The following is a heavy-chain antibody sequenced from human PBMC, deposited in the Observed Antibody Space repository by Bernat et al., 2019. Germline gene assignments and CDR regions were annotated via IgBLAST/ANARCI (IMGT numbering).Heavy chain of an antibody. CDR3: ARDRDDILTGPPAGY. CDR1: GFTFSSYG. D-gene: IGHD3-9*01. J-gene: IGHJ4*02. Sequence: QVQLVESGGGVVQPGRSLRLSCAASGFTFSSYGMHWVRQAPGKGLEWVAVIWYDGSNKYYADSVKGRFTISRDNSKNTLYLQMNSLRAEDTAVYYFARDRDDILTGPPAGYWGQGTLVTVSS. V-gene: IGHV3-33*01. CDR2: IWYDGSNK.